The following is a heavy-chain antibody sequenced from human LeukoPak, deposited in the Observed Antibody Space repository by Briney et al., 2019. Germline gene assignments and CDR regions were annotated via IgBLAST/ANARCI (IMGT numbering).Heavy chain of an antibody. CDR2: IYTSGST. V-gene: IGHV4-61*02. CDR1: GGSISSGSYY. CDR3: ARDVYYYDSSGYSTFDY. Sequence: PSETLSLTCTVSGGSISSGSYYWSWIRQPAGKGLEWIGRIYTSGSTNYNPSLKSRVTMSVDTSKNQFSLKLSSVTAADTAVYYCARDVYYYDSSGYSTFDYWGQGTLVTVSS. D-gene: IGHD3-22*01. J-gene: IGHJ4*02.